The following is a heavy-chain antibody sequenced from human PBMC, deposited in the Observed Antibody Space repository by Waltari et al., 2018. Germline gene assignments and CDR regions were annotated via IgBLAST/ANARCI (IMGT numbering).Heavy chain of an antibody. V-gene: IGHV4-39*02. CDR1: GASITRSHYY. CDR2: VYYTGST. Sequence: QLQLQESGPRLVKPSETLSLTCSVAGASITRSHYYWAWIPKPPGKGLEWIGSVYYTGSTYYKASLKSRVTISVDTSKNYFSLSLTSVTATDTAIYFCARTFMVRTIRSRGWFDPWGQGTLVTVSS. D-gene: IGHD3-10*01. CDR3: ARTFMVRTIRSRGWFDP. J-gene: IGHJ5*02.